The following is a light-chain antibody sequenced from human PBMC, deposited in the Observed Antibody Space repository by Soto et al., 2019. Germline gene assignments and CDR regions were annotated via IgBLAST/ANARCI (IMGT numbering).Light chain of an antibody. V-gene: IGKV3-15*01. CDR2: GAS. CDR3: QQYNNWPPHT. Sequence: EIVMTQSPATLSVSPGDRATLSCRASQSVSSNLAWYQQKPGQAPRLLXYGASTRATGIPARFSGSGSGTEFSLTISSLQSEDFAAYYCQQYNNWPPHTFGGGTKVDIK. CDR1: QSVSSN. J-gene: IGKJ4*01.